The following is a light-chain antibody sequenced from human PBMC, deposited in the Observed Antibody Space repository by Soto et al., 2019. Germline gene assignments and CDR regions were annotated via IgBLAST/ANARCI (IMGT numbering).Light chain of an antibody. V-gene: IGLV2-23*01. CDR2: EDY. Sequence: QAVVTQPASVSGSPGQSITISCTGTSSDIGSYNVVSWYQQNPDKAPKLMIYEDYKRPSGVSNRFSGSKSGNTASLTISGLQTEDEANYYCCSHAGGDNYVVFGGGTKLTVL. CDR1: SSDIGSYNV. J-gene: IGLJ3*02. CDR3: CSHAGGDNYVV.